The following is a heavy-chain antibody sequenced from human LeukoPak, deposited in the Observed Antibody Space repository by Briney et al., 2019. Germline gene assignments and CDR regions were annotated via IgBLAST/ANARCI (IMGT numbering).Heavy chain of an antibody. D-gene: IGHD6-13*01. CDR2: IYYSGST. CDR1: GGSISSSSYY. Sequence: SETLSLTCTVSGGSISSSSYYWGWIRQPPGKGLEWIGSIYYSGSTYYNPSLKSRVTISVDTSKNQFSLKLSSVTAADTAVYYCARDRRSQSNSWYFPMDVWGQGTTVTVSS. J-gene: IGHJ6*02. CDR3: ARDRRSQSNSWYFPMDV. V-gene: IGHV4-39*07.